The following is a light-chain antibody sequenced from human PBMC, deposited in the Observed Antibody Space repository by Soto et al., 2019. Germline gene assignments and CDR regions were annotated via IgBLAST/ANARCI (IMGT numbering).Light chain of an antibody. CDR3: QQYNSYSGT. CDR1: QSISSW. V-gene: IGKV1-5*03. CDR2: KAS. J-gene: IGKJ1*01. Sequence: DIQMTQSPPTLSAAVGDRVTITCRASQSISSWLAWYQQKPGKAPKLLIYKASSLESGVPSRFSGSGSGTEFTLTISSLQSDDFATYYCQQYNSYSGTFGPGTKVEIK.